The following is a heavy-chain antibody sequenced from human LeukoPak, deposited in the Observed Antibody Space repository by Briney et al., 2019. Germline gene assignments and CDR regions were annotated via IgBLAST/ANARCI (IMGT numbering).Heavy chain of an antibody. CDR2: IYPGDSDT. D-gene: IGHD6-13*01. J-gene: IGHJ4*02. CDR3: ARLGIAAAGYFDY. Sequence: GESLKISCKGSGYIFTSYWIVWVHQMPGKGLEWMGIIYPGDSDTRYNPSLQGQVTISADKSISTAYLQWSSLKALETAMYYCARLGIAAAGYFDYWGQGTLVTVSS. V-gene: IGHV5-51*07. CDR1: GYIFTSYW.